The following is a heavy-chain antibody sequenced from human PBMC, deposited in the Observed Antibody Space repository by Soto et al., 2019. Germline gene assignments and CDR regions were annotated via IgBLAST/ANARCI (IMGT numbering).Heavy chain of an antibody. J-gene: IGHJ6*02. CDR2: ISAYNGNT. V-gene: IGHV1-18*01. CDR3: ARVVELELQDERYYYGMDV. CDR1: GYTFTSYG. Sequence: QVQLVQSGAEVKKPGASVKVSCKASGYTFTSYGISWVRQAPGQGLEWMGWISAYNGNTNYAQKLQGRVTMTTDTSTSTAYMELRSLRSDDTAVYYCARVVELELQDERYYYGMDVWGQGTTVTVSS. D-gene: IGHD1-7*01.